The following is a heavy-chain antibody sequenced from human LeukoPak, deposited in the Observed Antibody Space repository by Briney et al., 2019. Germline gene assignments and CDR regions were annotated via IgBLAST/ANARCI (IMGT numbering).Heavy chain of an antibody. CDR1: GYTFTGYY. J-gene: IGHJ4*02. CDR3: ARGYSSTWAGLGY. V-gene: IGHV1-46*01. Sequence: ASVKVSCKASGYTFTGYYMHWVRQAPGQGLEWMGIINPSDGSTSDAQKFQGRVTMTRDTSTSTVYMELSSLRSEDTAVYYCARGYSSTWAGLGYWGQGTLVTVSS. CDR2: INPSDGST. D-gene: IGHD6-13*01.